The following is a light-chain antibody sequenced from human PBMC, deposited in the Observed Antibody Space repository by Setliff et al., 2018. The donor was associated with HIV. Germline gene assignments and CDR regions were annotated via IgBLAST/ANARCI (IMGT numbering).Light chain of an antibody. CDR3: CSYAGSNTLQV. CDR1: SGDIGAYNY. J-gene: IGLJ3*02. V-gene: IGLV2-14*01. Sequence: QSALTQPASVSGSPGQSITISCIGTSGDIGAYNYVSWYQQYPDKAPKLMIYEVSNRPLGVSDRFSGSKSGNTASLTISGLQAEDEADYHCCSYAGSNTLQVFGGGTKVTVL. CDR2: EVS.